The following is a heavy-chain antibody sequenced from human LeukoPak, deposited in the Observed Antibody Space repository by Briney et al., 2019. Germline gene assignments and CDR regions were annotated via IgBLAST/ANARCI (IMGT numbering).Heavy chain of an antibody. CDR1: GLIFRSYW. CDR2: INQDGSEK. J-gene: IGHJ4*02. Sequence: SGGSLRLSCAVSGLIFRSYWMSWDRQAPGKGLEWVANINQDGSEKYFVDSVKGRFTISRDNAKNSLHLQMNTLRAEDTAVYYCARERDGRFFDYWGQGTLVTVSS. V-gene: IGHV3-7*01. CDR3: ARERDGRFFDY. D-gene: IGHD5-24*01.